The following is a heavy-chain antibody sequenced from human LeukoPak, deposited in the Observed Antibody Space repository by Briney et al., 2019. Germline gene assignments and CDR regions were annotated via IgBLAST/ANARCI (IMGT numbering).Heavy chain of an antibody. CDR1: GFTFSSYN. CDR3: AKDISLGFRWSTFDF. D-gene: IGHD6-13*01. J-gene: IGHJ4*02. V-gene: IGHV3-21*04. CDR2: TTSSSSYI. Sequence: GGSLRLSCAASGFTFSSYNMNWVRQAPGKGLEWVSSTTSSSSYIYYADSVKGRFTISRDNAKNSLYLQMNSLRAEDTALYYCAKDISLGFRWSTFDFWGQGTLVTVSS.